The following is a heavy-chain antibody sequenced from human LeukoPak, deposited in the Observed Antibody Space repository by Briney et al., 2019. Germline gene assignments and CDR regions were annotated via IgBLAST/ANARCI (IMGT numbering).Heavy chain of an antibody. CDR1: GFTFSSYW. J-gene: IGHJ5*02. V-gene: IGHV3-74*03. CDR3: AGQANNWLDP. CDR2: LKFDGTIT. Sequence: GGSLRLSCAASGFTFSSYWMHWVRQAPGKGLVWVSRLKFDGTITQYADSVKGRFTVSRDNAKNTLYLQMDSLRAEDTAVYYCAGQANNWLDPWGQGTLVTVSS.